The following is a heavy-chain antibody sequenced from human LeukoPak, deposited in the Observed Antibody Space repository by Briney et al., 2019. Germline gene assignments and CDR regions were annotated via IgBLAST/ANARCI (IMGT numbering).Heavy chain of an antibody. V-gene: IGHV3-23*01. CDR3: AKGNRRYFDY. D-gene: IGHD1/OR15-1a*01. J-gene: IGHJ4*02. CDR2: ISGSGGST. Sequence: GGSLRLSRAASGFTFSTYVMSWVRQAPGKGLEWVSAISGSGGSTYYADSVKGRFTISRDNSKNTLYLQMNSLGADDTAVYYCAKGNRRYFDYWGQGTLVTVSS. CDR1: GFTFSTYV.